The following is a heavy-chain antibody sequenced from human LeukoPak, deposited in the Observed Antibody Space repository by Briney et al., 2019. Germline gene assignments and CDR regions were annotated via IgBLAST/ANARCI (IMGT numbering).Heavy chain of an antibody. CDR2: ITGDGCT. V-gene: IGHV1-3*03. CDR3: ASQGHLGAFHL. D-gene: IGHD3-16*01. CDR1: GYTFTTYT. Sequence: GASVKVSCKASGYTFTTYTMHWVRQAPDQSLEWMGWITGDGCTEYSGDFQARVTITGAPSANTAYMELNSLTSEDTAVYYCASQGHLGAFHLWGQGTMISVFS. J-gene: IGHJ3*01.